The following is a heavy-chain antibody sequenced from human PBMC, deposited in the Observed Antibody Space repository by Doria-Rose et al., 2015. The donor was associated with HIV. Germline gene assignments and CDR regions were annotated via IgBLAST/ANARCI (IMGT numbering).Heavy chain of an antibody. CDR1: GVSLSSPGMG. V-gene: IGHV2-26*01. J-gene: IGHJ4*02. Sequence: SGPVLVKPTETLTLTCTVSGVSLSSPGMGVSWIRQPPGKALEWLANIFSDDERSDKTSLKSRLTISRGTSKSQVAITMTDMDPVDTATYYCARIKSSRWYHKYYFDFWGQGTLVIVSA. CDR3: ARIKSSRWYHKYYFDF. CDR2: IFSDDER. D-gene: IGHD6-13*01.